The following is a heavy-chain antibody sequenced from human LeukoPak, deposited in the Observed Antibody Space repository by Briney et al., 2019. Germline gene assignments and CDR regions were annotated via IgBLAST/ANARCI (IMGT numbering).Heavy chain of an antibody. J-gene: IGHJ4*02. Sequence: GGSLRLSCAASGFTFSNAWMTWVRQSAEKGLEWVGRIKSKADGGTTDYPAPVKGRFTISRDDSKNTLYLQLSSLETEDTAVYYCTTVGSSWGFDYWGQGTLVTVSS. CDR3: TTVGSSWGFDY. CDR2: IKSKADGGTT. V-gene: IGHV3-15*01. CDR1: GFTFSNAW. D-gene: IGHD6-13*01.